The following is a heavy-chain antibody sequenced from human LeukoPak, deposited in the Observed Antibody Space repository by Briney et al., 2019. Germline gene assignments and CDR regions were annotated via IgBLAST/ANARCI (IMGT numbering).Heavy chain of an antibody. CDR2: IIPIFGTA. CDR3: AIPMIVGMNGMDV. J-gene: IGHJ6*02. V-gene: IGHV1-69*13. D-gene: IGHD3-22*01. Sequence: GASVKVSCKASGNSISNYAVSWVRQAPGQGFEWTGGIIPIFGTADYAQKFQGRVTITADESTSTAYMELSSLRSEDTAVYYCAIPMIVGMNGMDVWGQGTTVTVSS. CDR1: GNSISNYA.